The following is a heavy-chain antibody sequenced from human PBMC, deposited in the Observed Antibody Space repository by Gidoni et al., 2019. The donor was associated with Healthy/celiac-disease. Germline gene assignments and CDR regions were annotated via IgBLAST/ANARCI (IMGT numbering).Heavy chain of an antibody. V-gene: IGHV3-7*03. J-gene: IGHJ4*02. CDR3: AREGVKGYDFWSGYPGYYFDY. CDR2: IKQDGSEK. Sequence: VQLVVSGGGLVQPGGSLTFSCAASGFPFSSYCMRWVRQAPGKGLEWVANIKQDGSEKYYVDSVKGRFTISRDNAKNSLYLQMNSLRAEDTAVYYCAREGVKGYDFWSGYPGYYFDYWGQGTLVTVSS. CDR1: GFPFSSYC. D-gene: IGHD3-3*01.